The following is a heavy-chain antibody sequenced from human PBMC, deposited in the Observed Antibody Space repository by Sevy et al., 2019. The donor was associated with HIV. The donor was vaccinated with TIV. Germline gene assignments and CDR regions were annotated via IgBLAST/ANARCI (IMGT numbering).Heavy chain of an antibody. CDR1: GFNFRDYS. CDR3: VRDGGDEYGAGSYYGPFDY. CDR2: INNDGTYI. V-gene: IGHV3-21*06. J-gene: IGHJ4*02. D-gene: IGHD3-10*01. Sequence: GGSLRLSCVVSGFNFRDYSVIWVRQAPGKGLEWVSSINNDGTYIFYGDSVKGRFTVSRDNAKNSLYLHMNSLRADDTAVYYCVRDGGDEYGAGSYYGPFDYWGRGTLVTVSS.